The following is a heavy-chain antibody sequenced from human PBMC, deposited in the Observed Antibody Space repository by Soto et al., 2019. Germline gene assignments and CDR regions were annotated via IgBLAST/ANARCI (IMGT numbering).Heavy chain of an antibody. Sequence: QVQLQGSGPGLVKPSGTLSLTCAVSGGSISSSNWWSWVRQPPGKGLEWIGEIYHTGSTTYNPSLNSRVTISVDKSKNQFSLELSSVTAAGTAVYYCARDSGGGADYWGQGTLVTVSS. CDR1: GGSISSSNW. V-gene: IGHV4-4*02. J-gene: IGHJ4*02. D-gene: IGHD2-21*01. CDR2: IYHTGST. CDR3: ARDSGGGADY.